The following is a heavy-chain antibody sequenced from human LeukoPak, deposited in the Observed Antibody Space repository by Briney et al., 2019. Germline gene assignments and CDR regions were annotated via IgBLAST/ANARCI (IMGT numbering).Heavy chain of an antibody. Sequence: ASVKVSCKASGYTFTSYYMHWVRQAPGRGLEWMGIINPSGGSTSYAQKFQGRVTMTRDTSTSTVYMELSSLRSEDTAVYYCARGSQYQLRGEAYYYYMDVWGKGTTVTVSS. V-gene: IGHV1-46*01. J-gene: IGHJ6*03. CDR3: ARGSQYQLRGEAYYYYMDV. CDR1: GYTFTSYY. CDR2: INPSGGST. D-gene: IGHD2-2*01.